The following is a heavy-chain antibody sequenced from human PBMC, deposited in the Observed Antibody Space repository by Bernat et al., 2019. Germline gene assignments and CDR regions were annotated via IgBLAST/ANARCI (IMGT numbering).Heavy chain of an antibody. CDR1: GFTFSSYA. Sequence: LVESGGGVVQPGRSLRLSCAASGFTFSSYAMHWVRQAPGKGLEWVAVISYDGSNKYYADSVKGRFTISRDNSKNTLYLQMNSLRAEDTAVYYCARSTAGYCTGGVCYSLSYWGQGTLVTVSS. J-gene: IGHJ4*02. V-gene: IGHV3-30*01. CDR2: ISYDGSNK. D-gene: IGHD2-8*02. CDR3: ARSTAGYCTGGVCYSLSY.